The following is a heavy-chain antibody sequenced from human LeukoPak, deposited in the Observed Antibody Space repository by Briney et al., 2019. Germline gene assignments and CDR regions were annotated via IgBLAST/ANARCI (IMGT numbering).Heavy chain of an antibody. CDR3: AELGITMIGGV. D-gene: IGHD3-10*02. J-gene: IGHJ6*04. Sequence: GGSLRLSCAASGFTFSTYSMTWVRQAPGKGLEWVSYISSSGSTIYYADSVKGRFTISRDNAKNSLYLQMNSLRAEDTAVYYCAELGITMIGGVWSKGTTVTISS. CDR2: ISSSGSTI. CDR1: GFTFSTYS. V-gene: IGHV3-48*04.